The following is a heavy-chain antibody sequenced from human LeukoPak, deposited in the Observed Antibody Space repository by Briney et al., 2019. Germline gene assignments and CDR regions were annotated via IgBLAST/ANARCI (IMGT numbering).Heavy chain of an antibody. Sequence: SETLSLTCAVYSGSFSGYYWSWIRQPPGKGLEWIGEINHSGSTNYNPSLKSRVTISVDTSKHQFSLKLSSVTAADTAVYYCARGRIKRGCFDYWGQGTLVTVSS. CDR3: ARGRIKRGCFDY. CDR1: SGSFSGYY. CDR2: INHSGST. D-gene: IGHD2-21*01. V-gene: IGHV4-34*01. J-gene: IGHJ4*02.